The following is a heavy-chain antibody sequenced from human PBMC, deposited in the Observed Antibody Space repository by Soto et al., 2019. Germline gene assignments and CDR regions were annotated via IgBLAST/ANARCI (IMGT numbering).Heavy chain of an antibody. J-gene: IGHJ6*02. CDR1: GYTFTSYG. V-gene: IGHV1-18*01. D-gene: IGHD4-17*01. Sequence: QVQLVQSGAEVKKPGASVKVSCKASGYTFTSYGISWVRQAPGQGLEWMGWFSTYNGNTNYAQKLQSRVTMTTDTATRTAQMERRSLRSDATAVYYCARDSGYGDYEAFVDVWGQGTTVTVSS. CDR2: FSTYNGNT. CDR3: ARDSGYGDYEAFVDV.